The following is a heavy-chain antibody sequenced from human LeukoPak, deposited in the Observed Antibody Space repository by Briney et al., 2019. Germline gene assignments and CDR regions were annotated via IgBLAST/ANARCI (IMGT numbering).Heavy chain of an antibody. D-gene: IGHD6-13*01. CDR2: IYSGGST. J-gene: IGHJ4*01. CDR1: GFTVTNDY. CDR3: ATDVRSSPLGF. Sequence: GGSLRLSCAVSGFTVTNDYMNWVRQAPGKGLEWVSIIYSGGSTYYADSVKCRFTISRDSSNNTLFLQMSNLRADDSGLYYCATDVRSSPLGFWGHGTLVTVSS. V-gene: IGHV3-66*01.